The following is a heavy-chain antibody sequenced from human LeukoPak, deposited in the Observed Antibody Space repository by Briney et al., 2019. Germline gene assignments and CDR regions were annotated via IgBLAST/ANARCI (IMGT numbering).Heavy chain of an antibody. CDR2: IHSDGSST. J-gene: IGHJ4*02. V-gene: IGHV3-74*01. Sequence: PGGSLRLSCAASGFTFSSYWMHWVRQAPGKGLVWLSRIHSDGSSTSYADSVRGRFTISRDDAKSTLYLQMNSLRAEDTAVYYCARSGWPYYFDYWGQGTLVTVSS. D-gene: IGHD3-22*01. CDR1: GFTFSSYW. CDR3: ARSGWPYYFDY.